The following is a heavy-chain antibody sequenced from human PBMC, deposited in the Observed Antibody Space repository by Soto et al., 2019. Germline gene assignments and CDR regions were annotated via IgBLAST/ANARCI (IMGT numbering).Heavy chain of an antibody. J-gene: IGHJ4*02. D-gene: IGHD3-22*01. CDR1: GYTFTSYT. CDR2: ISAYNGNT. CDR3: ARFMTYYYDSSGYYASD. V-gene: IGHV1-18*01. Sequence: ASVKVSCKASGYTFTSYTISWVRQARGQGLEWMGWISAYNGNTKYAQKLQGRVTMTTDTSTSTAYMELRSLRSDDTAVYYCARFMTYYYDSSGYYASDWGQGTLVTVSS.